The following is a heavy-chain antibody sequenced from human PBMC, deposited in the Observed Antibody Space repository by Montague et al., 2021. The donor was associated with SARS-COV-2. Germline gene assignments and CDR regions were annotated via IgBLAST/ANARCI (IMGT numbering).Heavy chain of an antibody. J-gene: IGHJ4*02. V-gene: IGHV4-59*12. CDR1: GGSISGYY. CDR2: IYDTGNT. D-gene: IGHD6-13*01. Sequence: SETLSLTCTVSGGSISGYYWSWIRQPPGKGPEWIGNIYDTGNTNYNPSLKSRASISLDTSKNQFSLTLNSVTAADTATYFCASHPVFQQLYSWGQGTLVSVS. CDR3: ASHPVFQQLYS.